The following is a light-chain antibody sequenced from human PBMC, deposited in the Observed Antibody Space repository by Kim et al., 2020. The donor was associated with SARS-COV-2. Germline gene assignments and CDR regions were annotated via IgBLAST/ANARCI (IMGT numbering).Light chain of an antibody. V-gene: IGLV3-19*01. CDR3: QSRDSSDKVV. CDR2: GKN. Sequence: SSELTQDPAVSVALGKTVRITCQGDSLRSYYASWNQQKPGQAPVLVIYGKNNRPSGIPDRFSGSSSGNTASLTITGAQAEDEADYYCQSRDSSDKVVFGGGTQLTVL. J-gene: IGLJ2*01. CDR1: SLRSYY.